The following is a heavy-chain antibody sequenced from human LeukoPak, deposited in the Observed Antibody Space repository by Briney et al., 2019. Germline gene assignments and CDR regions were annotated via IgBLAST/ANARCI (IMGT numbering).Heavy chain of an antibody. CDR2: ISPYTAKA. J-gene: IGHJ4*02. CDR1: GYTFTSYG. CDR3: ARGTYGGNY. Sequence: ASVKVSCKASGYTFTSYGITWVRQAPGQGLEWMGWISPYTAKADYAQRFQGRITMTTDTSTHTAYMELRSLRSDDTAVYYCARGTYGGNYWGQGTLVTVSS. V-gene: IGHV1-18*01. D-gene: IGHD3-10*01.